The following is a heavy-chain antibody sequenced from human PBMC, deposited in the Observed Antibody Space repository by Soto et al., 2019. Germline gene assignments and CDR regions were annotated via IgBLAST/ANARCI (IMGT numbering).Heavy chain of an antibody. J-gene: IGHJ4*02. CDR3: ARDPIAAADPGRFDY. V-gene: IGHV1-69*04. Sequence: SSVNLSCKASGGTFSSYTISWVRQAPGRGLEWMGRIIPILGIANYAQKFQGRVTITADKSTSTAYMELSSLRSEDTAVYYCARDPIAAADPGRFDYWGQRTLVTVSS. CDR1: GGTFSSYT. D-gene: IGHD6-13*01. CDR2: IIPILGIA.